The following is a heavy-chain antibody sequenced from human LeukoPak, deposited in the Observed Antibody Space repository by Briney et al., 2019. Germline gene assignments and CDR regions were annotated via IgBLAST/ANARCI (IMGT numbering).Heavy chain of an antibody. V-gene: IGHV4-39*07. J-gene: IGHJ4*02. CDR3: ARDHQTGTGRYFDY. CDR2: IYYSGST. D-gene: IGHD1-1*01. CDR1: GGSISSSSYY. Sequence: SETLSLTCTVSGGSISSSSYYWGWIRQPPGKGLEWIGSIYYSGSTYYNPSLKSRVTISVDTSKNQFSLKLSSVIAADTAVYYCARDHQTGTGRYFDYWGQGTLVTVSS.